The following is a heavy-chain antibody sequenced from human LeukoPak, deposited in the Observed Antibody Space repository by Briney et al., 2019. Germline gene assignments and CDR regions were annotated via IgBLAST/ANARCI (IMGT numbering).Heavy chain of an antibody. V-gene: IGHV1-69*13. CDR2: IIPIFGTA. Sequence: ASVKVSCKASGGTFSSYAISWVRQAPGQGLEWMGGIIPIFGTANYAQKFQGRVTITADESTSTAYMELSSLRSEDTAVYYCARAPYDFWSGYHDAFDIWGQGTMVTVSS. CDR3: ARAPYDFWSGYHDAFDI. D-gene: IGHD3-3*01. J-gene: IGHJ3*02. CDR1: GGTFSSYA.